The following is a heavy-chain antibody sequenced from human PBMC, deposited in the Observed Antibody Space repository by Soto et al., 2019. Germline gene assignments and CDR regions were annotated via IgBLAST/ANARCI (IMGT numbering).Heavy chain of an antibody. D-gene: IGHD6-13*01. CDR3: ARDGQQLAPYAFDI. J-gene: IGHJ3*02. Sequence: QVQLVESGGGVVQPGSSLRLSCATSGFTFSHHAMHWVRQAPGKGLQWVAQIWYDGSVKNYADSMKGRFTISRDSPKNTLLLQMNSLRVEDTAVDYCARDGQQLAPYAFDIWGQGTLVIVSS. CDR1: GFTFSHHA. V-gene: IGHV3-33*01. CDR2: IWYDGSVK.